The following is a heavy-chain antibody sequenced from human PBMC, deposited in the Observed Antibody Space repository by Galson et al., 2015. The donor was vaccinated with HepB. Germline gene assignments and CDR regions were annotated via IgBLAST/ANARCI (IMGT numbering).Heavy chain of an antibody. V-gene: IGHV3-64D*06. J-gene: IGHJ4*02. CDR2: ISSNGGST. Sequence: SLRLSCAASGFTFSSYAMHWVRQAPGKGLEYVSAISSNGGSTYYADSVKGRFTISRDNSKNTLYLQMSSLRAEDTAVYYCVKDVGKVAAYYFDYWGQGTLVTVSS. CDR3: VKDVGKVAAYYFDY. CDR1: GFTFSSYA. D-gene: IGHD2-15*01.